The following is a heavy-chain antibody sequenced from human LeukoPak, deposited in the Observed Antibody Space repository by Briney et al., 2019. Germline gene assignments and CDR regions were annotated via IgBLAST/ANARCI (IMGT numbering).Heavy chain of an antibody. CDR3: ARPNWARRYFDY. D-gene: IGHD7-27*01. CDR2: IYYYDSEH. V-gene: IGHV5-51*01. J-gene: IGHJ4*02. CDR1: GYIFTSYL. Sequence: GESPKISCKGSGYIFTSYLIAWVRQMPGKGLEWMGVIYYYDSEHRYSPSFQGQVTISADKSISSAYLQWSSLKASDTAMYYCARPNWARRYFDYWGQGTLVTVFS.